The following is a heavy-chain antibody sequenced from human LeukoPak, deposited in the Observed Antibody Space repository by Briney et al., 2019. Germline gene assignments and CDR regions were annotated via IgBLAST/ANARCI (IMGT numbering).Heavy chain of an antibody. CDR2: INPSGGST. J-gene: IGHJ4*02. CDR1: VYTCTSYY. V-gene: IGHV1-46*01. CDR3: AREGGLSAFFDY. Sequence: ASVKVSRKASVYTCTSYYMHWVRQAPGQGLEWMGIINPSGGSTSYAQKFQGRVTMTRDMSTSTVYMELSSLRSEDTAVYYCAREGGLSAFFDYWGQGTLVTVSS. D-gene: IGHD2-15*01.